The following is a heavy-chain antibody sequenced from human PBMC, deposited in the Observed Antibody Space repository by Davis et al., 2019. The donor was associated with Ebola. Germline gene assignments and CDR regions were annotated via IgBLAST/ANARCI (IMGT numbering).Heavy chain of an antibody. J-gene: IGHJ4*02. D-gene: IGHD4-17*01. CDR3: ARGSPVTVTGFYYFEY. CDR1: GYTFTSYA. V-gene: IGHV1-18*01. Sequence: ASVKVSCKASGYTFTSYAISWARQAPGQGLEWMGWLSTNNGKTNYAQKFQGRVTMTTDTSTSTAYMELRSLRSDDTAVYYCARGSPVTVTGFYYFEYWGQGTLVTVSS. CDR2: LSTNNGKT.